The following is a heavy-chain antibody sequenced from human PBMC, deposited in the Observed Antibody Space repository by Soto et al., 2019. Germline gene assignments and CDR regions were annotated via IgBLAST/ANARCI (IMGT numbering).Heavy chain of an antibody. J-gene: IGHJ4*02. CDR1: GGSINRNSYY. D-gene: IGHD6-19*01. Sequence: SETLSLTCVVSGGSINRNSYYFYCIRQPPGKGLEWIGSIYYSGGTYHNPSLKGRLTISVDTSRNQLSLKLTSVTAADTAVYYCARHGHRVSSGFDYWGQGTLVTVSS. V-gene: IGHV4-39*01. CDR3: ARHGHRVSSGFDY. CDR2: IYYSGGT.